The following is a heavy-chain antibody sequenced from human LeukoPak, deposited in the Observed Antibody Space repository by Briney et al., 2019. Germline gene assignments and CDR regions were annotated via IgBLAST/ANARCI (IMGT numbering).Heavy chain of an antibody. D-gene: IGHD1-1*01. V-gene: IGHV3-23*01. Sequence: GGSLRLSCAASGFTFSSYAMSWVRQPPGKGLDWVSAISGDQTYYANSVRGRFTISRDNSKNTLHLQMDSPRAEDTAVYYCAKLISNNWPVDYWGQGTLVTVSS. J-gene: IGHJ4*02. CDR3: AKLISNNWPVDY. CDR2: ISGDQT. CDR1: GFTFSSYA.